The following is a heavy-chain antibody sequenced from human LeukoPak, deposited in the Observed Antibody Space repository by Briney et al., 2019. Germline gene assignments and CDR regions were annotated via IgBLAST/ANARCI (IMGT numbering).Heavy chain of an antibody. D-gene: IGHD6-13*01. CDR2: ISGSGGST. V-gene: IGHV3-23*01. CDR1: GFTFSSYA. J-gene: IGHJ3*02. Sequence: GGALRLSCAASGFTFSSYAMSWVRQAPGKGLEWVSAISGSGGSTYYADSVKGRFTISRDNSKNTLYLQMNSLRAEDTAVYYCANYRRIAEAGDAFDIWGQGTMVTVSS. CDR3: ANYRRIAEAGDAFDI.